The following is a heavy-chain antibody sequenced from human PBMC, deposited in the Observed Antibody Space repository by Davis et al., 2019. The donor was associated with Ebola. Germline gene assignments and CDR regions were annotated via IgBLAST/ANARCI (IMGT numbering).Heavy chain of an antibody. CDR1: GDTFSNYG. Sequence: ASVKVSCKASGDTFSNYGINWVRQAPGQGLEWMGWISAYNGNTNYAQKPQGRVTMTTDTSTSTAYMELRSLRSDDTAVYYCARDMGMVQEANWFDPWGQGTLVTVSS. D-gene: IGHD3-10*01. V-gene: IGHV1-18*01. CDR3: ARDMGMVQEANWFDP. J-gene: IGHJ5*02. CDR2: ISAYNGNT.